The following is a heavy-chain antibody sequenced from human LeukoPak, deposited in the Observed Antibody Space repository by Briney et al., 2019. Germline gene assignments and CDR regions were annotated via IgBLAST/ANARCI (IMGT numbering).Heavy chain of an antibody. V-gene: IGHV3-48*01. D-gene: IGHD6-19*01. J-gene: IGHJ5*02. CDR1: GFTFSSYS. Sequence: PGGSLRLSCAASGFTFSSYSMNWVRQAPGKGLEWVSYISSSSSTIYYADSVKGRFTISRDNAKNSLYLQMNSLRAEDTAVYYCARDPSSGWYLKGWFDPWGRGTLVTVSS. CDR2: ISSSSSTI. CDR3: ARDPSSGWYLKGWFDP.